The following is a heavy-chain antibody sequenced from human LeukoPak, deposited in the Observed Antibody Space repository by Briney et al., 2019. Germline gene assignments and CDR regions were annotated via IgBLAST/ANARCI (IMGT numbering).Heavy chain of an antibody. J-gene: IGHJ4*02. V-gene: IGHV3-23*01. Sequence: PGGSLRLSCAASGFTFSSYAMSWVRQAPGKGLEWVSAISGSGGSTYYADSVKGRFTISRDNSKNTLYLQMNSLRAEDTAVYYCARDSGLSGYDLLDYWGQGTLVTVSS. CDR1: GFTFSSYA. D-gene: IGHD5-12*01. CDR2: ISGSGGST. CDR3: ARDSGLSGYDLLDY.